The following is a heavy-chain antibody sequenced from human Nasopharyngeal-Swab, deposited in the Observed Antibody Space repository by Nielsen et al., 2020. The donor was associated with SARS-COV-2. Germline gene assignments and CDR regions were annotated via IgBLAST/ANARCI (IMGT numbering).Heavy chain of an antibody. CDR1: GFPFSSYG. CDR2: ISYDGSNK. J-gene: IGHJ4*02. CDR3: ARGSGSYKEILFDY. V-gene: IGHV3-30*03. Sequence: GESLKISCAASGFPFSSYGMHWVRQAPGKGLEWVAVISYDGSNKYYADSVKGRFTISRDNSKNTLYLQMNSLRAEDTAVYYCARGSGSYKEILFDYWGQGTLVTVSS. D-gene: IGHD1-26*01.